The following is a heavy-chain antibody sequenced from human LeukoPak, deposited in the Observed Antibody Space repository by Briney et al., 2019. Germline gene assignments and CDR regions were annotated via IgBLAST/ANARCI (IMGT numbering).Heavy chain of an antibody. CDR1: GYTFTSYY. V-gene: IGHV1-46*03. J-gene: IGHJ4*02. D-gene: IGHD5-12*01. CDR2: INPSGGST. CDR3: ARARGATSFDY. Sequence: GASLKVSCKASGYTFTSYYMHWVRQAPGQGLEWMGIINPSGGSTSYAQKFQGRVTMTRDTSTSTVYMGLSSLRSEDTAVYYCARARGATSFDYWGQGTLVTVSS.